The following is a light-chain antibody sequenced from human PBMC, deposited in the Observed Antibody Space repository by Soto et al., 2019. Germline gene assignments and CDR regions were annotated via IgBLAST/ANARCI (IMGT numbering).Light chain of an antibody. V-gene: IGLV4-69*01. CDR2: VNSDGRH. J-gene: IGLJ2*01. CDR3: QTWGTGIVL. Sequence: QPVLTQSPSASASLGASVKLTCTLSSGHSSYAIAWHQQQPDKGPRYLMKVNSDGRHTEGDGIPDRFSGSSSGAERYLTISSLQSEDEADYYCQTWGTGIVLFGGGTKLTVL. CDR1: SGHSSYA.